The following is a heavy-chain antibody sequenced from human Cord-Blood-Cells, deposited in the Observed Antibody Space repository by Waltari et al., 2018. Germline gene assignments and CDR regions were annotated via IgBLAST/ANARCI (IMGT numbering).Heavy chain of an antibody. CDR1: GYSISSGYY. CDR2: IYHSGSA. D-gene: IGHD1-20*01. Sequence: QVQLQESGPGLVKPSETLSPTCTVSGYSISSGYYWGWIRQPPGKGLEWIGSIYHSGSAYYSPALKGRVTISVDTSKNQFSLKLSSVTAADTAVYYCAREPYNWNYLYFDLWGRGTLVTVSS. CDR3: AREPYNWNYLYFDL. V-gene: IGHV4-38-2*02. J-gene: IGHJ2*01.